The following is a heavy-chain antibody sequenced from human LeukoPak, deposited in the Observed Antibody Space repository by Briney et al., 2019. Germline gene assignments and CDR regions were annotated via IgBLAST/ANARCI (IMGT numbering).Heavy chain of an antibody. CDR1: GFTFSSYG. D-gene: IGHD6-13*01. CDR3: ARDLFDSSSWYRAFDI. V-gene: IGHV3-30*02. CDR2: IRYDGSNK. J-gene: IGHJ3*02. Sequence: GGSLRLSCAAYGFTFSSYGMHWVRQAQGKGLEWVAFIRYDGSNKYYADSVKGRFSISRDNSKNTLYLQMNSLRAEDTAVYYCARDLFDSSSWYRAFDIWGQGTMVTVSS.